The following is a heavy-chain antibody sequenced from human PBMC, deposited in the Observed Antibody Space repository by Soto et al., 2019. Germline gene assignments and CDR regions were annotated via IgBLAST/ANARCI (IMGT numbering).Heavy chain of an antibody. Sequence: GGSLRLSCAASGFTFSYYSFNWVRQAPGKGLEWVSSISTTSSYIYYADSVKGRFTISRDNAKNSLYLQMDSLRAEDTAVYYCARARGSSWYEDYWGQGTLVTVSS. J-gene: IGHJ4*02. CDR1: GFTFSYYS. CDR2: ISTTSSYI. CDR3: ARARGSSWYEDY. V-gene: IGHV3-21*01. D-gene: IGHD6-13*01.